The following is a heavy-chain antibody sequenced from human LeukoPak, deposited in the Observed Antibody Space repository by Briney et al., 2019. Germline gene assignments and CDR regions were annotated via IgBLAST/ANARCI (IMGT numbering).Heavy chain of an antibody. D-gene: IGHD2-21*02. Sequence: ASVKVSCKASGYTFTSYGISWVRQAPGQGLEWMEWISTYNGDTNYAQKLQGRVTMTTDTSTSTAYMELRSLRSDDTAVYYCARDLAYCGGDCSLDAFDIWGQGTMVTVSS. J-gene: IGHJ3*02. V-gene: IGHV1-18*01. CDR2: ISTYNGDT. CDR1: GYTFTSYG. CDR3: ARDLAYCGGDCSLDAFDI.